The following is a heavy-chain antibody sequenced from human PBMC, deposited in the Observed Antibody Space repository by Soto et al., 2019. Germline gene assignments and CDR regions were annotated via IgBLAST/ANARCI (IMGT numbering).Heavy chain of an antibody. V-gene: IGHV4-39*01. CDR3: GAYCSRTYRYDWFEP. CDR2: LYYTGTT. Sequence: LSLTCSVSGGSIGSISYYFGWIRQPPGKGLEWIGSLYYTGTTYYNSSLKSRVTISADKSQNQFSLRLSSVTAADTAVYYCGAYCSRTYRYDWFEPWGQGTLVTVSS. J-gene: IGHJ5*02. D-gene: IGHD2-2*01. CDR1: GGSIGSISYY.